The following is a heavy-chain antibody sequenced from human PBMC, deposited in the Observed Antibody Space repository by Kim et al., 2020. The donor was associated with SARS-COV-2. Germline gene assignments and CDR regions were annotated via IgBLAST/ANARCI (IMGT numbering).Heavy chain of an antibody. V-gene: IGHV5-51*01. J-gene: IGHJ4*02. CDR3: ARRSTMAYYFDY. D-gene: IGHD3-10*01. Sequence: YTPSFQGQVTISADKSISTAYLQWSSLKASDTAMYYCARRSTMAYYFDYWGQGTLVTVSS.